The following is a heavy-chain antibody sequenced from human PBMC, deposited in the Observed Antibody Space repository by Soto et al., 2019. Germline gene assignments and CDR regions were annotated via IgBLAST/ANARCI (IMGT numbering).Heavy chain of an antibody. CDR2: ISAHSGNT. Sequence: QVHLVQSGAEVKKPGASVKVSCKGSGYAFTTYGITWVRQAPGQGLEWMGWISAHSGNTNYAQKLQGRVTLTRATSTTPAYMELRSLRSDDTAVYYCARGRYGDYWGQGALVTVSS. J-gene: IGHJ4*02. D-gene: IGHD1-1*01. CDR1: GYAFTTYG. V-gene: IGHV1-18*01. CDR3: ARGRYGDY.